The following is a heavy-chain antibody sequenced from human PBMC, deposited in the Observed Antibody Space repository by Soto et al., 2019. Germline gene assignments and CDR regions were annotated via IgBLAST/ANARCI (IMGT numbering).Heavy chain of an antibody. CDR2: VYGSDSDT. Sequence: GESLKISFEDPGYRLTSYWIAWVRHMPGKDREWMGFVYGSDSDTNYRPSCEAQVTVSADKSLNSAYLQGTSLRASDSAWYYCARVRILSGLFRSFDSWGQGAQVTVSS. CDR1: GYRLTSYW. V-gene: IGHV5-51*01. J-gene: IGHJ4*02. D-gene: IGHD3-10*01. CDR3: ARVRILSGLFRSFDS.